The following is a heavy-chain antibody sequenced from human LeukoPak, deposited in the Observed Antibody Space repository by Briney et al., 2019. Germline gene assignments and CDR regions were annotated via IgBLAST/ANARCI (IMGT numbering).Heavy chain of an antibody. D-gene: IGHD4-17*01. Sequence: ASVNVSCKASGYTFTSYDINWVRQATGQGLEWMGWMNPNSGNTGYAHKCHGRVTMTRNTSISTAYMELSSLRSEDTAVYYCARILTRSTVTRFGYWGQGTLVTVS. CDR3: ARILTRSTVTRFGY. V-gene: IGHV1-8*01. CDR2: MNPNSGNT. CDR1: GYTFTSYD. J-gene: IGHJ4*02.